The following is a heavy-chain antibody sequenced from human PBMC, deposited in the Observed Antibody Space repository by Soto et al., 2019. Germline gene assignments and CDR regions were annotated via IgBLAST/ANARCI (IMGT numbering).Heavy chain of an antibody. J-gene: IGHJ4*02. Sequence: SETLSLTCTVSGGSISSYYWSWIRQPPGKGLEWIGYIYYSGSTNYNPSLKSRVTISVDTSKNQFSLKLSSVTAADTAVYYCARGEKYSYGSFFDYWGQGTLVTVSS. CDR1: GGSISSYY. V-gene: IGHV4-59*01. D-gene: IGHD5-18*01. CDR3: ARGEKYSYGSFFDY. CDR2: IYYSGST.